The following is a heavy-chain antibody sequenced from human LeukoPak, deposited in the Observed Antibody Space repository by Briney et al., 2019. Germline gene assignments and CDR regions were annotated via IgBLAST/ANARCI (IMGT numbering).Heavy chain of an antibody. Sequence: MPSETLSLTCTVSGGSISSYYWSWIRQPPGKGLEWIGYIYYSGSTNYKPSLKSRVTISVDTSKNQFSLKLSSVTAADTAVYYCARRNLDYGDYGGDFDYWGQGTLVTVSS. D-gene: IGHD4-17*01. V-gene: IGHV4-59*12. CDR3: ARRNLDYGDYGGDFDY. CDR1: GGSISSYY. CDR2: IYYSGST. J-gene: IGHJ4*02.